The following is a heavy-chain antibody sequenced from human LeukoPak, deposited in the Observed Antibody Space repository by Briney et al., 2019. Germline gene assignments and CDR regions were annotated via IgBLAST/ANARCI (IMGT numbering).Heavy chain of an antibody. V-gene: IGHV6-1*01. CDR3: ARGTGTRLGMLDY. CDR2: TYYRSKWYN. J-gene: IGHJ4*02. CDR1: GDSVSSNSAA. Sequence: SQTLSLTCAISGDSVSSNSAAWNWIRQFPSRGLEWLGRTYYRSKWYNDYAVSVKSRITINPDTSKNQFSLQLNSVTPEDTAVYYCARGTGTRLGMLDYWGQGTLVTVSS. D-gene: IGHD1-7*01.